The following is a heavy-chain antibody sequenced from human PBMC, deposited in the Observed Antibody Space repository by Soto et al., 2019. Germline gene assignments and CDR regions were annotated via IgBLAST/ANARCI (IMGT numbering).Heavy chain of an antibody. CDR1: GGSFTSNNW. CDR3: ASRDPGTSVDY. V-gene: IGHV4-4*02. J-gene: IGHJ4*02. CDR2: IYRTGST. Sequence: PSETVSLTCAVSGGSFTSNNWGTWVRQPPGQGLEWIGEIYRTGSTNYNPSLKSRVTISLDKSENQFSLKVTSLTAADTAVYYCASRDPGTSVDYWGQGTLVTVSS. D-gene: IGHD1-7*01.